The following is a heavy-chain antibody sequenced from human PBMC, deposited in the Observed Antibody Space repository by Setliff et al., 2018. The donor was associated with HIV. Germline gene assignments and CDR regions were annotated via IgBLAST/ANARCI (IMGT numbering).Heavy chain of an antibody. J-gene: IGHJ3*02. D-gene: IGHD3-3*01. CDR3: ARSKTFYDFWGGYYTHGAFKI. CDR1: GGSFTSRSYY. Sequence: SETLSLTCTVSGGSFTSRSYYWGWIRQPPGKGLEWVGSIFYSGITYYNPSLKSRVTISVDTSKNQFSLNLTSVTAADTAVYYCARSKTFYDFWGGYYTHGAFKIWGLGTMVTVSS. V-gene: IGHV4-39*01. CDR2: IFYSGIT.